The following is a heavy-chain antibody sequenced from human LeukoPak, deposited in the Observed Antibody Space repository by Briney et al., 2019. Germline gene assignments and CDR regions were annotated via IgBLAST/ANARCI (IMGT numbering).Heavy chain of an antibody. Sequence: ASVKVSCKASGYTFTSYGISWVRQAPGQGLEWMGWISAYNGNTNYAQKLQGRVTMTTDTSTSTAYMELRSLRSDDTAVYYCARLLTPKPYYYYYYMDVWGKGTTVTVSS. CDR2: ISAYNGNT. D-gene: IGHD2-15*01. CDR3: ARLLTPKPYYYYYYMDV. J-gene: IGHJ6*03. CDR1: GYTFTSYG. V-gene: IGHV1-18*01.